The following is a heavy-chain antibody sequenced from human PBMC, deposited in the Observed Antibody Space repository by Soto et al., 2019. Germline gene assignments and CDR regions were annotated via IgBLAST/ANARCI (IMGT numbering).Heavy chain of an antibody. Sequence: EVQLVESGGDLVQSGGSLRLSCAASGFTFSNYWMHWVRQAPGKGLVWVSRIKPDGSSPTYVDSVKGRFTISRDNAKNTLYLQMKSLRVEDTAVYFCAREDSWVRDFWGQGTLVTVSS. CDR1: GFTFSNYW. CDR3: AREDSWVRDF. CDR2: IKPDGSSP. V-gene: IGHV3-74*03. D-gene: IGHD3-10*01. J-gene: IGHJ4*02.